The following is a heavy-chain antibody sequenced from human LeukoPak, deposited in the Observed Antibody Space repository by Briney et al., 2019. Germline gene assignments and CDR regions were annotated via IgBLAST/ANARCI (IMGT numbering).Heavy chain of an antibody. CDR1: GGSISSSSYY. CDR2: IYYSGST. D-gene: IGHD1-26*01. Sequence: SETLSLTCTVSGGSISSSSYYWGWIRQPPGKGLEWIGSIYYSGSTYYNPSLKSRVTISVDTSKNQFSLKLSSVTAADTAVYYCAGQVGATKYYYYYMDVWGKGTTVTISS. CDR3: AGQVGATKYYYYYMDV. J-gene: IGHJ6*03. V-gene: IGHV4-39*01.